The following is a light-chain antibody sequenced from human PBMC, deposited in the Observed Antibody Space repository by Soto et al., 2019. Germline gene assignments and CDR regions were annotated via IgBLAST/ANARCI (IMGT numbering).Light chain of an antibody. CDR1: SSDVGSYNL. V-gene: IGLV2-23*01. CDR3: CTYAGGTTWV. CDR2: EGG. J-gene: IGLJ3*02. Sequence: QSVLTQPASVSGSPGQSITISCTGTSSDVGSYNLVSWYQQHPGKAPKLMIYEGGKRPSGVSDRFSGSKSGNTASLTISGLQDEDEADYYCCTYAGGTTWVFGGGTKLTVL.